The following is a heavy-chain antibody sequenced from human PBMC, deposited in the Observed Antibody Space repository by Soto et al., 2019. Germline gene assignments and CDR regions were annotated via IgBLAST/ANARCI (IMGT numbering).Heavy chain of an antibody. CDR1: GFTFTSSA. CDR2: IVVGSGNT. D-gene: IGHD2-15*01. J-gene: IGHJ4*02. CDR3: AATRLGFCSGGSCYPYYFDY. V-gene: IGHV1-58*02. Sequence: GASVKVSCKASGFTFTSSAMQWVRQARGQRLEWIGWIVVGSGNTNYAQKFQERVTITRDMSTSTAYMELSSLRSEDTAVYYCAATRLGFCSGGSCYPYYFDYWGQGTLVTVSS.